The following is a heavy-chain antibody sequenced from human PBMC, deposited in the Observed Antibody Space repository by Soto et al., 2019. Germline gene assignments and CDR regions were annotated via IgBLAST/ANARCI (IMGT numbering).Heavy chain of an antibody. CDR3: AREESRFKKNYDAFDI. J-gene: IGHJ3*02. CDR2: ISAYNGNT. Sequence: QVQLVQSGAEVKKPGASVKVSCKASGYTFTSYGISWVRQAPGQGLEWMGWISAYNGNTNYAQKRQGGDTMTTDASTSTAYMEVRSLRSDDTAVYYCAREESRFKKNYDAFDIWGQGTMVTVSS. CDR1: GYTFTSYG. V-gene: IGHV1-18*01. D-gene: IGHD1-7*01.